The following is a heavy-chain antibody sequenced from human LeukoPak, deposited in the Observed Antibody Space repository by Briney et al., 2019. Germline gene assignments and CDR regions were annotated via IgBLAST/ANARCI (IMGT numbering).Heavy chain of an antibody. CDR1: GFTFSSYA. CDR3: ARGPTGTTRQSAGDWFDP. V-gene: IGHV3-23*01. Sequence: GGSLRLSCAASGFTFSSYAMSWVRQAPGKGLEWVSAISGSGGSTYYADSVKGRFTISRDNSKNTLYLQMNSLRAEDTAVYYCARGPTGTTRQSAGDWFDPWGQGTLVTVSS. D-gene: IGHD1-1*01. CDR2: ISGSGGST. J-gene: IGHJ5*02.